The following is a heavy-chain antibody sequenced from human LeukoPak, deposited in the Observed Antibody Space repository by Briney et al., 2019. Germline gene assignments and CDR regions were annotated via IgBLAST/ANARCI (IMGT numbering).Heavy chain of an antibody. CDR3: AKANYDSSGHYSYYFDY. CDR2: IYTSGST. V-gene: IGHV4-4*07. J-gene: IGHJ4*02. CDR1: GGSISSYY. D-gene: IGHD3-22*01. Sequence: SETLSLTCSVSGGSISSYYWSWIRQPAGKGLEWIGRIYTSGSTNYNPSLKSRVTMSVDTSKNQFSLKLSSVTAADTAVYYCAKANYDSSGHYSYYFDYWGQGTLVTVSS.